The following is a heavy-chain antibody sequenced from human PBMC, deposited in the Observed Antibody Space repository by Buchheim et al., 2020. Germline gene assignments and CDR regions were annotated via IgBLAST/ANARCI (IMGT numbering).Heavy chain of an antibody. CDR3: AKSITGSTWAYDY. CDR1: GFTFSSYA. D-gene: IGHD1-7*01. CDR2: IGGSGTTT. J-gene: IGHJ4*02. V-gene: IGHV3-23*01. Sequence: EVQLLESGGGLVQPGGSLRLSCAASGFTFSSYAMSWVRQAPGKGLEWVSSIGGSGTTTWYADSVKGRFTISRDNSKNTVYLQVNSLRAEDTAVYYCAKSITGSTWAYDYWGQG.